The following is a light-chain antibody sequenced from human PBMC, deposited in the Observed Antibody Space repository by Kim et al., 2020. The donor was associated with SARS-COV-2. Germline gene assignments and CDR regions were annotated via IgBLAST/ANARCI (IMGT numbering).Light chain of an antibody. CDR3: LLYADGALV. CDR1: TGSVTRGYY. V-gene: IGLV7-43*01. J-gene: IGLJ2*01. Sequence: PGGTVTLTCASSTGSVTRGYYPNWFQQKPGQAPRALIYSTNNKHSWTPARFSGSLLGGKAALTVSGVQPEDEAEYHCLLYADGALVFGGGTQLTVL. CDR2: STN.